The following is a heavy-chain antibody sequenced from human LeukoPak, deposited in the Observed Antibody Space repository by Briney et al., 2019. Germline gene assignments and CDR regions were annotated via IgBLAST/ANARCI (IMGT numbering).Heavy chain of an antibody. J-gene: IGHJ5*02. D-gene: IGHD3-10*01. CDR1: GGSISSSSYY. Sequence: SETLSLTCTVSGGSISSSSYYWGWIRQPPGKGLEWIGSIYYSGSTYYNPSLKSRVTISVDTSKNQFSLKLSSVTAADTAVYYCARGGIRLPILWRAETNWFDPWGQGTLVTVSS. CDR2: IYYSGST. V-gene: IGHV4-39*07. CDR3: ARGGIRLPILWRAETNWFDP.